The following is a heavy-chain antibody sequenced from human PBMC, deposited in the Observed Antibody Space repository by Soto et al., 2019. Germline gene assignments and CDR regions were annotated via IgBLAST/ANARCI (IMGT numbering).Heavy chain of an antibody. CDR2: IIPILGIG. CDR3: ARNPRAVAAMHMDV. V-gene: IGHV1-69*04. J-gene: IGHJ6*03. CDR1: GGTFSSSA. D-gene: IGHD6-19*01. Sequence: QVQLVQSGAEVKKPGSSVKVSCKASGGTFSSSAFNWVRQAPGQGLEWMGRIIPILGIGDYAQRVQGRVTITADKSTSTVYMELSSLRSEDTAVYYCARNPRAVAAMHMDVWGKGTMVTVSS.